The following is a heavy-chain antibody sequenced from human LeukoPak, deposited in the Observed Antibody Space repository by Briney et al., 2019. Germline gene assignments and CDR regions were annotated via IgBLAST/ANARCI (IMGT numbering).Heavy chain of an antibody. D-gene: IGHD3-22*01. CDR2: IYYTGIT. CDR1: GDSVTGYY. J-gene: IGHJ4*02. CDR3: ARDTYYYDSSGYFRFDY. V-gene: IGHV4-59*02. Sequence: SETLSLTCTVSGDSVTGYYWSWVRQSPEKGLESIGFIYYTGITYYNPSLKNRVTISIHTSQNQFSLRLTSVTAADTAVYYCARDTYYYDSSGYFRFDYWGQGTLVTVSS.